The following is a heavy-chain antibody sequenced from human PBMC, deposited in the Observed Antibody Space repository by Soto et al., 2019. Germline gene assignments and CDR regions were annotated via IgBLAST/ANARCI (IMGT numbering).Heavy chain of an antibody. V-gene: IGHV1-8*01. J-gene: IGHJ5*02. Sequence: ASVKVSCKASGYTFTSYDINWVRQATGQGLEWMGWMNPNSGNTGYAQKFQGRVTMTTDTSTSTAYMELRSLRSDDTAVYYCARGAPAARPDWFDPWGQGTLVTVSS. D-gene: IGHD6-6*01. CDR3: ARGAPAARPDWFDP. CDR1: GYTFTSYD. CDR2: MNPNSGNT.